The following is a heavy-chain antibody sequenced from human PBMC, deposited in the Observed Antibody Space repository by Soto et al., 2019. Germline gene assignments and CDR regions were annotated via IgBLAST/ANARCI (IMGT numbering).Heavy chain of an antibody. CDR2: IYYSGST. CDR1: GGSVSSGSYY. D-gene: IGHD3-22*01. CDR3: AREAMYYYDSSGYFDY. J-gene: IGHJ4*02. V-gene: IGHV4-61*01. Sequence: SETLSLTCTVSGGSVSSGSYYWSWIRQPPGKGLEWIGYIYYSGSTNYNPSLKSRVTISVDTSKNQFSLKLSSVTAADTAVYYCAREAMYYYDSSGYFDYWGQGTLVTVSS.